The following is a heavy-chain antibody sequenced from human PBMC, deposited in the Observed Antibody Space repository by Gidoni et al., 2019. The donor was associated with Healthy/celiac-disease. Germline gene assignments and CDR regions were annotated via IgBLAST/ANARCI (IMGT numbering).Heavy chain of an antibody. J-gene: IGHJ3*02. Sequence: QLQLQESGPGLVKPSETLSLPCTVSGGSISSSSYYWGWIRQPPGKGLEWIGSIYYSGSTYYNPSLKSRVTISVDTSKNQFSLKLSSVTAADTAVYYCARGRTGVAFDIWGQGTMVTVSS. D-gene: IGHD2-8*01. CDR3: ARGRTGVAFDI. CDR2: IYYSGST. V-gene: IGHV4-39*07. CDR1: GGSISSSSYY.